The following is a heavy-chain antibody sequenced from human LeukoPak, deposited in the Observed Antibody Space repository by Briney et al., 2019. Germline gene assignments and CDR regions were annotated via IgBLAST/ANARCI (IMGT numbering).Heavy chain of an antibody. CDR3: ARDGPSMVRAVIPFDI. V-gene: IGHV1-2*02. CDR1: GYTFTDYY. J-gene: IGHJ3*02. CDR2: INPHSGGI. D-gene: IGHD3-10*01. Sequence: ASVKVSCKTSGYTFTDYYMHWVRQAPGQQLEWMGWINPHSGGIYYAQKFQGRVTMTRDSSTSTAYMELSNLRSDDTAVYYCARDGPSMVRAVIPFDIWGQGTMVTVSS.